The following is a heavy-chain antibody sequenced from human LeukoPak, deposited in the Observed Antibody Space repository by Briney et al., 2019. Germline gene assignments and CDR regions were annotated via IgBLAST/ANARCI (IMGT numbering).Heavy chain of an antibody. CDR2: IYYSGST. V-gene: IGHV4-39*01. CDR3: ASYASPGISGDY. D-gene: IGHD2-8*01. CDR1: GGSISSSSYY. Sequence: PSETLSLTCTVSGGSISSSSYYWGWIRQPPGKGLEWIGSIYYSGSTYYNPSLKSRVTISVDTSKNQFSLKLSSVTAADTAVYYCASYASPGISGDYWGQGTLVTVSS. J-gene: IGHJ4*02.